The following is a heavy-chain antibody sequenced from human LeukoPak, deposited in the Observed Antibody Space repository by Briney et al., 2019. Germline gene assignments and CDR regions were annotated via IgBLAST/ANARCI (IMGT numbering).Heavy chain of an antibody. V-gene: IGHV1-46*01. Sequence: ASVKVSCKASGYTFTSYYMHWVRQAPGQGLEWMGIINPSGGSTSYVQKFQGRVTMTRDTSTSTVYMELSSLRSEDTAVYYCARVRASAATRGLYYMDVWGKGTTVTVSS. CDR2: INPSGGST. D-gene: IGHD6-13*01. CDR3: ARVRASAATRGLYYMDV. CDR1: GYTFTSYY. J-gene: IGHJ6*03.